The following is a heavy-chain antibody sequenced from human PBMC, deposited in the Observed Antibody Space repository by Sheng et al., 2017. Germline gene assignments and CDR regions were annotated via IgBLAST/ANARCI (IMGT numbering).Heavy chain of an antibody. CDR2: IKRDESDK. J-gene: IGHJ5*02. D-gene: IGHD5-12*01. CDR3: AMGGNGYNRRINWFDP. Sequence: EVHLVESGGGLVQPGGSLRLSCTAYGFTFSNYWMSWVRQAPGKGLEWVANIKRDESDKDYVDSVKGRFTISRDNDKNLLYLQMNNLRVEDTAVYFCAMGGNGYNRRINWFDPWGQGTLVTVSS. CDR1: GFTFSNYW. V-gene: IGHV3-7*01.